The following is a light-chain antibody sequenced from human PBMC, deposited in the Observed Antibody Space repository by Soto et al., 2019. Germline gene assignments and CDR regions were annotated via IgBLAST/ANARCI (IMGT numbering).Light chain of an antibody. V-gene: IGKV3-20*01. CDR3: SPYVAPSIT. CDR1: QSVSSTS. J-gene: IGKJ5*01. Sequence: EVVLTKSPGRLTVYPWERVAILCWASQSVSSTSLAWYQQKPGQTPRLLIYGASSRATGTPDRISGGGSGTHFTLTISRRDAEDFAVYNRSPYVAPSITLGHGTRLENK. CDR2: GAS.